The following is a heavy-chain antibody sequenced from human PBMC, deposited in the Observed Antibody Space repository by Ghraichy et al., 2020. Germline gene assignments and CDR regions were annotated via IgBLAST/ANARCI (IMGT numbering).Heavy chain of an antibody. CDR3: ARGGLYYYDSSGYYYVRFTAFDI. Sequence: SETLSLTCTVSGGSISSGGYYWSWIRQHPGKGLEWIGYIYYSGSTYYNPSLKSRVTISVDTSKNQFSLKLSSVTAADTAVYYCARGGLYYYDSSGYYYVRFTAFDIWGQGTMVTVSS. V-gene: IGHV4-31*03. J-gene: IGHJ3*02. D-gene: IGHD3-22*01. CDR2: IYYSGST. CDR1: GGSISSGGYY.